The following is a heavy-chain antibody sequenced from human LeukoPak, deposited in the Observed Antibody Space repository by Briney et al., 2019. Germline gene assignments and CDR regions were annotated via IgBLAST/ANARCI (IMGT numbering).Heavy chain of an antibody. CDR1: GYSFTSYW. CDR2: IYPGDSDT. CDR3: ARSGYCSSTSCYSGYGTDV. D-gene: IGHD2-2*01. J-gene: IGHJ6*02. V-gene: IGHV5-51*01. Sequence: KIGESLKISCKGSGYSFTSYWIGWVRQMPGKGLEWMGIIYPGDSDTRYSPSFQGQVTISADKSISTAYLQWSSLKASDTAMYYCARSGYCSSTSCYSGYGTDVWGQGTTVTVSS.